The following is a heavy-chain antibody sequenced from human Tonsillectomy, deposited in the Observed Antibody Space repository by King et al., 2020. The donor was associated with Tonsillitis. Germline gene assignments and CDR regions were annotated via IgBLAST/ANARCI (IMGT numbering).Heavy chain of an antibody. CDR2: ISPNSGGT. Sequence: QVQLVESGAEVKKPGASVKVSCKASGYTFTGYHMHWVRQARGQGLEGMGWISPNSGGTNYAQMFQGRVTMTRDTSITTAYWELSGLGSDDTAVYYCAKIGTAYGAFDIWGQGTMVTVSS. V-gene: IGHV1-2*02. J-gene: IGHJ3*02. CDR1: GYTFTGYH. D-gene: IGHD3-10*01. CDR3: AKIGTAYGAFDI.